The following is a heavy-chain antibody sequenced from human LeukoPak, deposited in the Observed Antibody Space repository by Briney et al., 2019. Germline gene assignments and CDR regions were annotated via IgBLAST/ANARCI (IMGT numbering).Heavy chain of an antibody. Sequence: ASVKVSCKASGYTFTGYYMHWVRQAPGQGLEWMGWINPNSGGTNYAQKFQGRVTMTRNTTITTVHMDLSRLTSDDTAIYYCARDEGGIYYIYWGQGTLVTVSS. CDR3: ARDEGGIYYIY. V-gene: IGHV1-2*02. CDR1: GYTFTGYY. CDR2: INPNSGGT. J-gene: IGHJ1*01. D-gene: IGHD1-26*01.